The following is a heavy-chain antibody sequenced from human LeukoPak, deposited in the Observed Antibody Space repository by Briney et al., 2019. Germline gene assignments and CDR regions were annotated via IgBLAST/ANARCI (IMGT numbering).Heavy chain of an antibody. D-gene: IGHD3-22*01. J-gene: IGHJ4*02. CDR2: IYSGGST. CDR1: GFTVSSNY. V-gene: IGHV3-53*01. CDR3: ARDRYDSSGYSTD. Sequence: GGSLRLSCAASGFTVSSNYMSWVRQAPGKGLEWVSVIYSGGSTYYADSVKGRFTISRDNSKNTLYLQMNSLRPEDTAVYYCARDRYDSSGYSTDWGQGTLVTVSS.